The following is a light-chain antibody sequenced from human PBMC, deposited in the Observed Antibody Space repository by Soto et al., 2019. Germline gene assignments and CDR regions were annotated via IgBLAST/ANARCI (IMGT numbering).Light chain of an antibody. J-gene: IGLJ3*02. CDR2: EVT. CDR1: SGDVGGFDS. CDR3: GSHAGNSNLV. V-gene: IGLV2-8*01. Sequence: QSALTQPASVSGSPGQSITISCTGTSGDVGGFDSVSWYQQHPGKAPKLMIYEVTKRPSGVPDRFSGSKSGNTASLTVSGLQTEDEADYYCGSHAGNSNLVFGGGTKLTVL.